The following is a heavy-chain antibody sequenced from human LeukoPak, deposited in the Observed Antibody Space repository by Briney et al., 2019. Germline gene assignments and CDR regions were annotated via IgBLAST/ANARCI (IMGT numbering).Heavy chain of an antibody. D-gene: IGHD6-13*01. J-gene: IGHJ4*01. CDR3: ARDGTAAGLYFDL. V-gene: IGHV3-7*01. CDR1: GFTFSSYW. Sequence: PGGSLRLSCGVSGFTFSSYWMDSVRQAPGKGLEWVASIKQNGGEKSYVDSVKGRFTISRDNAKNSLYLQMSSLRAEDTAVYYCARDGTAAGLYFDLWGQGTLVTVSS. CDR2: IKQNGGEK.